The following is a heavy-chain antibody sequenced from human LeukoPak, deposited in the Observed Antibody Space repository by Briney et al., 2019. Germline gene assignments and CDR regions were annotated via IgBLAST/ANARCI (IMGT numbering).Heavy chain of an antibody. CDR2: IRSKVYGGTP. V-gene: IGHV3-49*04. CDR3: TRDQTPYY. Sequence: GGSLRLSCTASGFTFGDYAMTWVRQAPGKGLEWVGFIRSKVYGGTPEYAASVKGRFTISRDDSQGIAYLQMNSLKTEDTAVYSCTRDQTPYYWGQGTLVTVSS. CDR1: GFTFGDYA. J-gene: IGHJ4*02.